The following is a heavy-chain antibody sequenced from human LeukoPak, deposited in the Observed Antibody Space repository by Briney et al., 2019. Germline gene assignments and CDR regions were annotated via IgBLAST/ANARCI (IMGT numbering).Heavy chain of an antibody. CDR2: INPNSGAT. V-gene: IGHV1-2*02. Sequence: ASVKVSCKASGYTFTGYYIHWVRQAPGQGLEWMGWINPNSGATNYAQRSLGRVTMTRDTSTNTVYMELSSLRSDDTALYYCARDELWFGEGYYYMDVWGTGTTVTVSS. J-gene: IGHJ6*03. D-gene: IGHD3-10*01. CDR3: ARDELWFGEGYYYMDV. CDR1: GYTFTGYY.